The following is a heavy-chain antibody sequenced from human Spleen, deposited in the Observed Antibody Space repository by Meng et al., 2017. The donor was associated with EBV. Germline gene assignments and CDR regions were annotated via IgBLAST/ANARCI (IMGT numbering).Heavy chain of an antibody. D-gene: IGHD6-13*01. V-gene: IGHV4-34*01. CDR1: GGSFTTYY. Sequence: QVQLQHVGPGLLKPSETLSLTCAVDGGSFTTYYWTWICQPPGKGLEWIGEINHRGSAHYNPSLKSRLTISVDTSKKQFSLKLSSVTAADTAVYYCSRSLGAAGPDYWGQGTLVTVSS. J-gene: IGHJ4*02. CDR3: SRSLGAAGPDY. CDR2: INHRGSA.